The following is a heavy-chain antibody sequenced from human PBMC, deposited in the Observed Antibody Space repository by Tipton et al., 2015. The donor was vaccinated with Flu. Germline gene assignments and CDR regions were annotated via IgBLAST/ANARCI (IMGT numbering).Heavy chain of an antibody. V-gene: IGHV4-61*02. Sequence: TLSLTCTVSGGSISSGSYYWSWIRQPAGKGLEWIGRIYTSGSTNYNPSLKSRVTISVDTSKNQFSPKLSSVTAADTAVYYCARDYGGHIYYWGQGTLVTVSS. CDR1: GGSISSGSYY. CDR3: ARDYGGHIYY. CDR2: IYTSGST. J-gene: IGHJ4*02. D-gene: IGHD2-21*01.